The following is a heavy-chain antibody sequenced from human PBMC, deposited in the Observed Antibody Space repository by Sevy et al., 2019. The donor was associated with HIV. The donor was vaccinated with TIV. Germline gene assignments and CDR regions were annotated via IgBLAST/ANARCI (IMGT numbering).Heavy chain of an antibody. J-gene: IGHJ4*02. CDR1: GFTFSSYG. CDR2: IQFDGNNK. Sequence: GGSLRLSCAASGFTFSSYGMHWVRQAPGKGLEWMAFIQFDGNNKYSADSIKRRFTISRDNSKSTLYLQMNSLRAEDTAVYYCARDPLISLGADLFDYWGQGTLVTVSS. D-gene: IGHD7-27*01. CDR3: ARDPLISLGADLFDY. V-gene: IGHV3-30*02.